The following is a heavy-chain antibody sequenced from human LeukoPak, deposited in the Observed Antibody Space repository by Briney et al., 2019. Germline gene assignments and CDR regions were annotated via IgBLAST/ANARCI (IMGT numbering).Heavy chain of an antibody. CDR3: AKDLNYDFWSGLGN. CDR1: GFTFSSYG. J-gene: IGHJ4*02. V-gene: IGHV3-30*02. CDR2: IWYDGNNK. Sequence: QSGGSLRLSCAASGFTFSSYGMHWVRQAPGKGLEWVAVIWYDGNNKYYADSVKGRFTISRDNSKNTLYLQMNSLRADDTAVYYCAKDLNYDFWSGLGNWGQGTLVTVSS. D-gene: IGHD3-3*01.